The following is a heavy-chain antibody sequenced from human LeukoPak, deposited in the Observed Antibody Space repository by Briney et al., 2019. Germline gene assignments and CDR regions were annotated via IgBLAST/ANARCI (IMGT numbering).Heavy chain of an antibody. V-gene: IGHV1-69*10. Sequence: ASVKVSCKASGGTFSSYAISWVRQAPGQGLEWMGGIIPIFGIANYAQKFQGRVTITADKSTSTAYMELSSLRSEDTAVYYCARIGIAAAGDFDYWGQGTLVTVSS. D-gene: IGHD6-13*01. J-gene: IGHJ4*02. CDR1: GGTFSSYA. CDR3: ARIGIAAAGDFDY. CDR2: IIPIFGIA.